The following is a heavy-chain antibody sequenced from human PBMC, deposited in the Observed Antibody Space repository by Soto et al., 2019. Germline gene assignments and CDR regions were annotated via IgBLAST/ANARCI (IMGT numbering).Heavy chain of an antibody. Sequence: QVQLVESGGGVVQPGRSLRLSCAASGFTSSSYGMHWVRQAPGKGLEWVAVISYDGSNKYYADSVKGRFTISRDNSKNTLYLQMNSLRAEDTAVYYCAKDGRDGYNWAFDIWGQGTMVTVSS. CDR1: GFTSSSYG. D-gene: IGHD5-12*01. V-gene: IGHV3-30*18. J-gene: IGHJ3*02. CDR3: AKDGRDGYNWAFDI. CDR2: ISYDGSNK.